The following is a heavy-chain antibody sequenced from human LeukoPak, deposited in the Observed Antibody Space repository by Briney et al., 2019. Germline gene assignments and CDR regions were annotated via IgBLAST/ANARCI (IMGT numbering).Heavy chain of an antibody. CDR2: IYHSGST. Sequence: TLSLTCTVSGGSISSGGYSWSWIRQPPGKGLEWIGYIYHSGSTYYNPSLKSRVTISVDRSKNQFSLKLSSVTAADTAVYYCARGGYNYGVDYWGQGTLVTVSS. CDR1: GGSISSGGYS. CDR3: ARGGYNYGVDY. J-gene: IGHJ4*02. V-gene: IGHV4-30-2*01. D-gene: IGHD5-18*01.